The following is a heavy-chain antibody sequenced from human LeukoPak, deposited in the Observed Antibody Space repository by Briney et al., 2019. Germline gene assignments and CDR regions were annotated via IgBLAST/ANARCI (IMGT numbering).Heavy chain of an antibody. CDR3: AREESVAGTAGY. J-gene: IGHJ4*02. CDR2: ISSSSSYI. CDR1: GFTFSSYW. D-gene: IGHD6-19*01. Sequence: GGSLRLSCAASGFTFSSYWMSWVRQAPGKGLEWVSSISSSSSYIYYADSVKGRFTISRDNAKNSLYLQMNSLRAEDTAVYYCAREESVAGTAGYWGQGTLVTVSS. V-gene: IGHV3-21*01.